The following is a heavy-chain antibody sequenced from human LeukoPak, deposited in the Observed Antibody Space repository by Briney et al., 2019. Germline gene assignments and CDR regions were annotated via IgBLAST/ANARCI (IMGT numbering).Heavy chain of an antibody. V-gene: IGHV1-69*06. CDR2: IIPIFGTA. J-gene: IGHJ3*02. D-gene: IGHD4-23*01. Sequence: SVKVSCKASGGTFSSYAISWVRQAPGQGLEWMGRIIPIFGTANYAQKFQGRVTITADKSTSTAYMELSSLRSEDTAVYYCARRLGLRWDLQAFDIWGQGTMVTVSS. CDR3: ARRLGLRWDLQAFDI. CDR1: GGTFSSYA.